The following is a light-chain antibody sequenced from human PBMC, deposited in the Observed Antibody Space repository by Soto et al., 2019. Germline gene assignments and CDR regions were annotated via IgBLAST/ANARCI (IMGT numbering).Light chain of an antibody. CDR3: HHYGTSPT. Sequence: EIVLTQSPATLYLSPGDRATLSCRASQSVSSNYLAWFQQKPGQAPRLLIYGVSSRATDIPDRFSGSGSGTDFTLTISRLEPADFAVYFCHHYGTSPTFGQGTRLEIK. CDR1: QSVSSNY. V-gene: IGKV3-20*01. J-gene: IGKJ5*01. CDR2: GVS.